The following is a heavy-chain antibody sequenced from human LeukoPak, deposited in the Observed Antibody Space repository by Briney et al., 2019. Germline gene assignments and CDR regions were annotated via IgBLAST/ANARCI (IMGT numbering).Heavy chain of an antibody. D-gene: IGHD3-16*01. V-gene: IGHV3-11*01. CDR2: ISSSGSTI. CDR3: ASGPHGYLPVWGKLYFDY. CDR1: GFTFSDYY. J-gene: IGHJ4*02. Sequence: PGGSLRLSCAASGFTFSDYYMSWIRQAPGKGLEWVSYISSSGSTIYYADSVKGRFTISRDNAKNSLYLQMNSLRAEDTAVYYCASGPHGYLPVWGKLYFDYWGQGTLVTVSS.